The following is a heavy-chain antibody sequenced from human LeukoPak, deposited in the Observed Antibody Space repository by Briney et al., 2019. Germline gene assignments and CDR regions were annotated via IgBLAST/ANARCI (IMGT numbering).Heavy chain of an antibody. CDR1: GFTFSSYS. CDR2: ISSSSSYI. V-gene: IGHV3-21*04. J-gene: IGHJ4*02. D-gene: IGHD2-21*02. CDR3: AKVIGEQLFLAYCGGDCYTIFDY. Sequence: PGGSLRLSCAASGFTFSSYSMNWVRQAPGKGLEWDSSISSSSSYIYYSDSVTGRFTISRDNSKNTLYLQMNSLRAEDTAVYYCAKVIGEQLFLAYCGGDCYTIFDYWGQGTLVTVSS.